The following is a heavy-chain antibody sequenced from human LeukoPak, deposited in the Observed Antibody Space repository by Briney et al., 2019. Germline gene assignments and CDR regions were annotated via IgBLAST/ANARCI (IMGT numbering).Heavy chain of an antibody. J-gene: IGHJ4*02. CDR2: IYHSGST. CDR3: AREGGNREGSVY. V-gene: IGHV4-59*12. CDR1: GGSISSYY. Sequence: QTSETLSLTCTVSGGSISSYYWSWIRQPPGKGLEWIGEIYHSGSTNYNPSLKSRVTISVDKSKNQFSLKLSSVTAADTAVYYCAREGGNREGSVYWGQGTLVTVSS. D-gene: IGHD5-24*01.